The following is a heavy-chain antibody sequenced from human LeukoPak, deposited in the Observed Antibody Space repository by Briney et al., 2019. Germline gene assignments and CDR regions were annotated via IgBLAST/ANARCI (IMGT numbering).Heavy chain of an antibody. D-gene: IGHD4-4*01. CDR2: IYHSGHT. CDR1: GGSISSYY. CDR3: ARHPFQYPFDH. V-gene: IGHV4-59*08. J-gene: IGHJ5*02. Sequence: SETLSLTCTVSGGSISSYYWSWIRQSPGKGLEWIGYIYHSGHTMSNPSLKSRVSLSLDTSNNQFSLKLSSVTAADTAVYYCARHPFQYPFDHWGQGTVVSVSS.